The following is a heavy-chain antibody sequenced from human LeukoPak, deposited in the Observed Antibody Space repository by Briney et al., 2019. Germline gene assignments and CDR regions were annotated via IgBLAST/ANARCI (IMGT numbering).Heavy chain of an antibody. CDR1: GYSFALYW. CDR3: ARPRSGWYQADY. CDR2: IHPGDSDT. Sequence: GESLKISCEGSGYSFALYWIAWVRQMPGKGLEWMGLIHPGDSDTIYSPSFQGQVTISVDKSISTAYLQWSSLKASDTAMYYCARPRSGWYQADYWGQGTLVTVSS. D-gene: IGHD6-19*01. V-gene: IGHV5-51*01. J-gene: IGHJ4*02.